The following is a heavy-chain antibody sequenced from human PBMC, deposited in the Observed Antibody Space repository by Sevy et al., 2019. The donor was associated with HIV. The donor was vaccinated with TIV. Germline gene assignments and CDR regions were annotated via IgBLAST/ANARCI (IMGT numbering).Heavy chain of an antibody. J-gene: IGHJ5*01. D-gene: IGHD3-22*01. CDR3: ARNLDYYDTSAFYS. V-gene: IGHV3-21*01. CDR1: GFTFSYYD. CDR2: ISSAGSYI. Sequence: GGSLRLSCAASGFTFSYYDMNWVRQAPGKGLEWVSSISSAGSYIKYGDSVKGRFTISRDNAKNSMYLQMNSMRAKDTAVYFCARNLDYYDTSAFYSWGQGTPVTVSS.